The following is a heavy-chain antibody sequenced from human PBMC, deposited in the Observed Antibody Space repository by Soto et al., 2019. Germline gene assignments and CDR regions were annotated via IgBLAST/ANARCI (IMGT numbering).Heavy chain of an antibody. J-gene: IGHJ4*02. D-gene: IGHD1-1*01. CDR1: GFIFTSYW. CDR3: ARYNSGSGSYPFDF. V-gene: IGHV5-10-1*01. CDR2: LKPKDSFA. Sequence: GESLKISCKASGFIFTSYWLSWVRQMPGKGLEWMGMLKPKDSFANYSPSFRGHVTISPDTSVTTAYLKWSSLKASDTAIYYCARYNSGSGSYPFDFWGQGTLVTDSS.